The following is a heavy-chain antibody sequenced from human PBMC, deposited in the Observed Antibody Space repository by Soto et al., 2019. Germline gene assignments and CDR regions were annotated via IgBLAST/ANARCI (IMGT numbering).Heavy chain of an antibody. D-gene: IGHD5-18*01. CDR1: GFTFSSYA. J-gene: IGHJ4*02. V-gene: IGHV3-23*01. CDR2: ISGSGGST. CDR3: AKDILSGYSYGYRGYFDY. Sequence: EVQLLESGGGLVQPGGSLRLSCAASGFTFSSYAMSWVRQAPGKGLEWVSAISGSGGSTYYADSVKGRFTISRDNSKNTLDLQMNSLRAEDTAVYYCAKDILSGYSYGYRGYFDYWGQGTLVTVSS.